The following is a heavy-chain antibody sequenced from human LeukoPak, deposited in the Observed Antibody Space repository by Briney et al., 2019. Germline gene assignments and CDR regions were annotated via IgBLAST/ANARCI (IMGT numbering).Heavy chain of an antibody. V-gene: IGHV4-30-4*08. CDR3: ARDPGSEIDY. Sequence: SETLSLTRTVSGGSISSGDYYWSWIRQPPGKGLEWIGYIYYSGSTYYNPSLKSRVTISVDTSKNQFSLKLSSVTAADTAVYYCARDPGSEIDYWGQGTLVTVSS. CDR2: IYYSGST. J-gene: IGHJ4*02. CDR1: GGSISSGDYY.